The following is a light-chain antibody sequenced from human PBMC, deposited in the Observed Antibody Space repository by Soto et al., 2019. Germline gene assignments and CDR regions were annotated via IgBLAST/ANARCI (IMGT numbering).Light chain of an antibody. CDR1: QSISNN. J-gene: IGKJ2*01. CDR3: QQYNNWPPKHT. V-gene: IGKV3-15*01. Sequence: EIVMTQSPATLSVSPGERVTLSCRASQSISNNLAWYQHKPGRAPRVLIYDASTRATGVPVRFSGSGSGTEYTLTISNLQSDDFAVYSCQQYNNWPPKHTFGQGTKLEIK. CDR2: DAS.